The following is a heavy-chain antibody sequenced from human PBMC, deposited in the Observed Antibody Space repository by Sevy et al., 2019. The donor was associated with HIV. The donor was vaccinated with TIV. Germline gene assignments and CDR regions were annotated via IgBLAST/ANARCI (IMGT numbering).Heavy chain of an antibody. Sequence: GESLKISCAASGFTFNSYWMSWVRQAPGKGLEWVANIKKDGSEKYYVDSVKGRFTISRDHAKNSLYLQMDSLRAEDTAVYYCARDCSSANCLWGMDVWGQGTTVTVSS. CDR3: ARDCSSANCLWGMDV. CDR2: IKKDGSEK. V-gene: IGHV3-7*03. J-gene: IGHJ6*02. CDR1: GFTFNSYW. D-gene: IGHD2-2*01.